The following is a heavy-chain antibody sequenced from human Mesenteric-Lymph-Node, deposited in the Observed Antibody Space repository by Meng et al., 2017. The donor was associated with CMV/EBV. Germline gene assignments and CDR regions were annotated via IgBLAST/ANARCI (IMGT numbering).Heavy chain of an antibody. J-gene: IGHJ6*02. D-gene: IGHD1-26*01. Sequence: GESLKISCAASGFTFSIYSMNWVRQAPGKGLEWVSSISSSSTHIYYADSVKGRFTISRDNSKNTLYLQMNSLRAEDTAVYYCARGGGATTGYYYGMDVWGQGTTVTVSS. CDR1: GFTFSIYS. CDR3: ARGGGATTGYYYGMDV. V-gene: IGHV3-21*04. CDR2: ISSSSTHI.